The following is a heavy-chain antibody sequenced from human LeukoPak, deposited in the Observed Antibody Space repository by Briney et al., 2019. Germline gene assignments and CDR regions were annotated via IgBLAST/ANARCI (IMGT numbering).Heavy chain of an antibody. Sequence: SGVSLRLSCTVSGFIVSSNYMSWVRQPPGKGLEWVSVIYSGGSTYYADSVKGRFTISRDNSKNTLYLQMNSLRAEDTAVYYCARDGGTGGYCSSATCSPFDYWGQGTLVTVSS. D-gene: IGHD2-2*01. V-gene: IGHV3-53*01. J-gene: IGHJ4*02. CDR3: ARDGGTGGYCSSATCSPFDY. CDR1: GFIVSSNY. CDR2: IYSGGST.